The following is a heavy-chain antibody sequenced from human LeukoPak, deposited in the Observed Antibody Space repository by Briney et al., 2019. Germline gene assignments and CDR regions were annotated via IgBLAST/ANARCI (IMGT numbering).Heavy chain of an antibody. V-gene: IGHV4-34*01. J-gene: IGHJ3*02. CDR3: ARGGGSGSSTPADAFDI. CDR1: GGSFSGYY. CDR2: INHSGST. Sequence: PSETLSLTCAVYGGSFSGYYWSWIRQPPGKGLEWIGEINHSGSTNYNPSLKSRVTISVDTSKNQFSPKLSSVTAADTAVYYCARGGGSGSSTPADAFDIWGQGTMVTVSS. D-gene: IGHD1-26*01.